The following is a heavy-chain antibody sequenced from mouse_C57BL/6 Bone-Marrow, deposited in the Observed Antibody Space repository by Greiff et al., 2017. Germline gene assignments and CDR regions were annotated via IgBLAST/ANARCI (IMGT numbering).Heavy chain of an antibody. J-gene: IGHJ2*01. D-gene: IGHD1-1*01. CDR2: IYPGDGDT. V-gene: IGHV1-82*01. Sequence: QVQLQQSGPELVKPGASVTISCKASGYAFSSSWLNWVKQRPGKGLEWIGRIYPGDGDTNYNGKVTGKATLTADKSSSTAYMQLSSLTSEDSAIYFCARSSEDFDYWGQGTTLTVSS. CDR3: ARSSEDFDY. CDR1: GYAFSSSW.